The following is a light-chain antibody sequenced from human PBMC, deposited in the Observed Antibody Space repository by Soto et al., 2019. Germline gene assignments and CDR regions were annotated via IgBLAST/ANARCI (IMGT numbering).Light chain of an antibody. CDR1: SSDVGSYNL. CDR2: EGS. Sequence: QSVLTQPASVSGSPGQSITISCTGTSSDVGSYNLVSWYQQHPGKAPKLMIYEGSKRPSGVSNRFSGSKSGNTASLTISGLQAEDEADYYCCSYAGSSPYVFGTGTNVTVL. J-gene: IGLJ1*01. V-gene: IGLV2-23*01. CDR3: CSYAGSSPYV.